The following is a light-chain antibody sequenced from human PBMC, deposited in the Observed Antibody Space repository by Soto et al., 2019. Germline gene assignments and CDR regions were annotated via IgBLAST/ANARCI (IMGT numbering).Light chain of an antibody. Sequence: EIVFTQSPGTLSFSPGKRATLSCRASQSISSSYLAWYQRRPGQAPRLLIYGASSRATGIPDRFSGSGSGTEFTLTISRLEPEDFAVYYRQQYGSSSWTFGQGTKVDIK. V-gene: IGKV3-20*01. CDR1: QSISSSY. CDR3: QQYGSSSWT. J-gene: IGKJ1*01. CDR2: GAS.